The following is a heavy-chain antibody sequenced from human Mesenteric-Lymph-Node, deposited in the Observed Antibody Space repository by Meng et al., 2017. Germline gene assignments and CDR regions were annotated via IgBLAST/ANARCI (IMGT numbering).Heavy chain of an antibody. Sequence: SETLSLTCTVSGGFISTYYWSWIRQPPGKGLEWIGYIYFSGNTNYNPSLKSRVTMSVDTSKNQFSLNLTSVTAADTAVYYCARDGERNGGIPGYFDLWGRGT. J-gene: IGHJ2*01. CDR2: IYFSGNT. CDR1: GGFISTYY. CDR3: ARDGERNGGIPGYFDL. D-gene: IGHD4-23*01. V-gene: IGHV4-59*01.